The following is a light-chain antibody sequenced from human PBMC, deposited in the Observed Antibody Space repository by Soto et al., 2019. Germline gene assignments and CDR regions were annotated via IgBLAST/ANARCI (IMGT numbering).Light chain of an antibody. Sequence: QAVLTQPPSVSGAPGQRVTLSCTGNSSNLGAGYDVHGYQQLPGAAPKLVIFGNRNRPSGVPERFSGSKSGTSASLAITGLQAEDEADYYCQAYDYSLTASVFGGGTKLTVL. CDR1: SSNLGAGYD. J-gene: IGLJ3*02. CDR2: GNR. V-gene: IGLV1-40*01. CDR3: QAYDYSLTASV.